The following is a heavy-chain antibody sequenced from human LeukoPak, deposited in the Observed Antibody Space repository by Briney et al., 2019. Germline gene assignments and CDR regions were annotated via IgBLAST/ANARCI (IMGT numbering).Heavy chain of an antibody. CDR2: IYYSGST. D-gene: IGHD3-10*01. V-gene: IGHV4-39*01. Sequence: KASETLSLTCTVSGGSISSSSYYWGWIRQPPGKGLESIGSIYYSGSTYYNPSLKSRVTISVDTSKNQFSLKLSSVTAADTAVYYCARHDSITNPDYWGQGTLVTVSS. CDR3: ARHDSITNPDY. CDR1: GGSISSSSYY. J-gene: IGHJ4*02.